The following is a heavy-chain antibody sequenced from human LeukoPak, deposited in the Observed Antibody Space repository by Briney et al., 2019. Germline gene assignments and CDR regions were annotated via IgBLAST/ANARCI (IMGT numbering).Heavy chain of an antibody. Sequence: ASVKVSCKASGYTFTSYDINWVRQATGQGLEWMGWMNPNSGNTGYAQKFQGRVTMTRNTSISTAYMELSSLRSEDTAVYYCAKDGPGGQLLSWFDPWGQGTLVTVSS. CDR1: GYTFTSYD. CDR2: MNPNSGNT. V-gene: IGHV1-8*01. J-gene: IGHJ5*02. CDR3: AKDGPGGQLLSWFDP. D-gene: IGHD6-6*01.